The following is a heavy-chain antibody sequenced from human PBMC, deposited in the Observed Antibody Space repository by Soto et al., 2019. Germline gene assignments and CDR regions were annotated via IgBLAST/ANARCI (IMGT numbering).Heavy chain of an antibody. D-gene: IGHD4-17*01. CDR3: ARDCPPTVTHYYYYGMDV. CDR1: GYTFTSYY. Sequence: ASVKVSCKASGYTFTSYYMHWVRQAPGQGLEWMGIINPSGGSTSYAQKFQGRVTMTRDTSTSTVYMELSSLRSEDTAVYYCARDCPPTVTHYYYYGMDVWGQGTTVTVSS. V-gene: IGHV1-46*01. J-gene: IGHJ6*02. CDR2: INPSGGST.